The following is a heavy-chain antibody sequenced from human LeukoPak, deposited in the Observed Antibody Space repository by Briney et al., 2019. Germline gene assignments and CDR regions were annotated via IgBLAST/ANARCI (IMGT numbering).Heavy chain of an antibody. D-gene: IGHD2-2*01. CDR1: GGSISSGGYS. CDR3: ARAKNQLPRFDP. CDR2: IYHSGST. Sequence: SETLSLTCAVSGGSISSGGYSWSWIRQPPGKGLEWIGYIYHSGSTYYNPSLKSRVTISVDRSKNQFSLKLSSVTPADTAVYYCARAKNQLPRFDPWGQGTLVTVSS. V-gene: IGHV4-30-2*01. J-gene: IGHJ5*02.